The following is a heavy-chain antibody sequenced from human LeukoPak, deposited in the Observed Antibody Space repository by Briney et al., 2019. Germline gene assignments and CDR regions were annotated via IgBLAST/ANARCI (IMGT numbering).Heavy chain of an antibody. V-gene: IGHV3-30*03. CDR3: ARDRGWAGGEAFDI. D-gene: IGHD6-19*01. CDR1: GFTFSSYG. CDR2: ISYDGSNK. Sequence: QPGGSLRLSCAASGFTFSSYGMHWVRQAPGKGLEWVAVISYDGSNKYYADSVKGRFTISRDNSKNTLYLQMNSLRAEDTAVYYCARDRGWAGGEAFDIWGQGTMVTVSS. J-gene: IGHJ3*02.